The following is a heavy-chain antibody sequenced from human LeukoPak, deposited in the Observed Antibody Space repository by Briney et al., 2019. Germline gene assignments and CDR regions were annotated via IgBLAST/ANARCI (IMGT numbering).Heavy chain of an antibody. V-gene: IGHV4-39*07. CDR3: ARDLRWGGVDY. CDR2: IYYSGST. CDR1: GGSISGNNYY. J-gene: IGHJ4*02. Sequence: KPSETLSLTCTVSGGSISGNNYYWGWIRQPPGSGLQWIGSIYYSGSTSYNPSLKSRVTMSVDTSKNHFSLNLRSVTAADTAVYYCARDLRWGGVDYWGQGTLVTVSS. D-gene: IGHD4-23*01.